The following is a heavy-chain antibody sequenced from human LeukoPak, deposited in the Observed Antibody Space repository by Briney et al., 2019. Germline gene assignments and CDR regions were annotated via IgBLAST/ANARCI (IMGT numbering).Heavy chain of an antibody. V-gene: IGHV4-59*01. D-gene: IGHD3-9*01. J-gene: IGHJ5*02. Sequence: PSETLSLPCTVSGGSISSYYWSWIRQPPGKGLEWIGYIYYSGSTNYNPSLKSRVTISVDTSKTQFSLKLSSVTAADTAVYYCARDLGDYDILTGYYPNWFDPWGQGTLVAVSS. CDR3: ARDLGDYDILTGYYPNWFDP. CDR2: IYYSGST. CDR1: GGSISSYY.